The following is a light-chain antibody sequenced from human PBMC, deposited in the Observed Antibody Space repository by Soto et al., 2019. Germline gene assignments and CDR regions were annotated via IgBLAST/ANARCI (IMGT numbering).Light chain of an antibody. CDR1: ISDVGGYNF. Sequence: QPVRTQPASVSGAPGQSNTISCTGTISDVGGYNFVSWYQQYPGKAPKLMICDVSNRPSGVSNRFSGSKSGNTASLTISGLQAEDEADYYCSSFTGSNYVFGTGTKVTLL. J-gene: IGLJ1*01. CDR2: DVS. CDR3: SSFTGSNYV. V-gene: IGLV2-14*03.